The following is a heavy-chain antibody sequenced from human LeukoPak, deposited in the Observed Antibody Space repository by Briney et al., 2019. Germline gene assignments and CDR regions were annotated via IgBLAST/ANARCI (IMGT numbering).Heavy chain of an antibody. J-gene: IGHJ4*02. CDR3: ERDGGVSGYDLLDY. CDR1: GFTFSHYW. CDR2: INQDGSEE. V-gene: IGHV3-7*01. D-gene: IGHD5-12*01. Sequence: GGSLRLSCAASGFTFSHYWMTWVRQAPGKGLEWVAQINQDGSEECYMDSVKARFTISRDNAKNSVFLQMNSLRAEDMAVYYCERDGGVSGYDLLDYWGQGTLVTVSS.